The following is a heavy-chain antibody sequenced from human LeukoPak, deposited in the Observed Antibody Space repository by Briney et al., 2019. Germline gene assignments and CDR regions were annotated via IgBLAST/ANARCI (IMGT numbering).Heavy chain of an antibody. Sequence: PSETLSLTCTVSGGSISSSSYYWGWIRQPPGRGLEWIGSIYYSGSTYYNPSLKSRVTISVDTSKSQFSLKLSSVTAADTAVYYCARLSTVIGYWGQGTLVTVSS. V-gene: IGHV4-39*01. CDR1: GGSISSSSYY. D-gene: IGHD4-17*01. J-gene: IGHJ4*02. CDR3: ARLSTVIGY. CDR2: IYYSGST.